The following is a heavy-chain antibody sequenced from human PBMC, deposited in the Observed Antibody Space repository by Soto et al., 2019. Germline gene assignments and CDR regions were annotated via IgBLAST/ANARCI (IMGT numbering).Heavy chain of an antibody. CDR3: TTVFDY. CDR2: IDGVGTGT. V-gene: IGHV3-74*01. Sequence: GGSLRLSCAASGFTFTNYWMHWVRQVPWKGLVWVSRIDGVGTGTSYSDSVRGRFTISRDNAENTLYLQMNSLRAEDTAVYYCTTVFDYWGQGT. J-gene: IGHJ4*02. CDR1: GFTFTNYW.